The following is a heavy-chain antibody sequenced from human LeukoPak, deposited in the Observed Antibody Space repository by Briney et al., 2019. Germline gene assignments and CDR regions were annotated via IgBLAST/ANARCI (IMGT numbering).Heavy chain of an antibody. CDR3: ARGEIFYYDSSGYQYYFDY. CDR1: GGSISSRNYY. Sequence: SETLSLTCTVSGGSISSRNYYWGWIRQPPGKGLEWIGSIYYSGSTYFNPSLSSRVTISIDTSKNQFSLKLTSVTAADTAVYYCARGEIFYYDSSGYQYYFDYWGQGTLVTVSS. D-gene: IGHD3-22*01. CDR2: IYYSGST. J-gene: IGHJ4*02. V-gene: IGHV4-39*07.